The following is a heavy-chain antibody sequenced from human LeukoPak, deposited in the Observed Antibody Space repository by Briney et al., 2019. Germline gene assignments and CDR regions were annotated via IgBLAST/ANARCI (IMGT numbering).Heavy chain of an antibody. J-gene: IGHJ6*02. CDR2: ISWNSGSI. Sequence: GRSLRLSCAASGFTFDDYAMHWVRQAPGKGLEWVSGISWNSGSIGYADSVKGRFTNSRDNAKNSLYLQMNSLRAEDTALYYCAKDGSYNNNTYYGMDVWGQGTTVTVSS. V-gene: IGHV3-9*01. D-gene: IGHD2-15*01. CDR3: AKDGSYNNNTYYGMDV. CDR1: GFTFDDYA.